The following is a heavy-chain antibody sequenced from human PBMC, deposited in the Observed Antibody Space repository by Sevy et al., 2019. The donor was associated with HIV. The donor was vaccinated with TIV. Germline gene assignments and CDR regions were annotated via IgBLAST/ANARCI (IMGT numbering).Heavy chain of an antibody. V-gene: IGHV3-33*06. CDR1: GFIFSYYG. D-gene: IGHD3-10*01. CDR2: IWYDGSNT. Sequence: GGSLRLSCAASGFIFSYYGMHWVRQAPGKGLEWVAVIWYDGSNTIYADSVKGRFTISRDNSKNTLYLQMNSLRAEDTAVYYCAKVTRVTMVRGVIIKGGYFDYWGQGTLVTVSS. J-gene: IGHJ4*02. CDR3: AKVTRVTMVRGVIIKGGYFDY.